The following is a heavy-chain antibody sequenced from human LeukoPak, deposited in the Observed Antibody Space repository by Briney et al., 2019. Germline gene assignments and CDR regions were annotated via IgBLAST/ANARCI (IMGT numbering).Heavy chain of an antibody. V-gene: IGHV3-23*01. CDR1: GFTFSGYA. J-gene: IGHJ4*02. CDR3: AKELSYCSGGSCF. CDR2: ISGSGGST. D-gene: IGHD2-15*01. Sequence: GGSLRLSCEASGFTFSGYAMSWVRQAPGKGLEWVSVISGSGGSTYYADSVKGRFTISRDNSKNTLYLQMNSLRAEDTAVYYCAKELSYCSGGSCFWGQGTLVTVSS.